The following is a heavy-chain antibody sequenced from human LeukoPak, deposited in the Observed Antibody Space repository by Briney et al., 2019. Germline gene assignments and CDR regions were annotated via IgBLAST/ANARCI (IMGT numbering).Heavy chain of an antibody. J-gene: IGHJ4*02. D-gene: IGHD5-18*01. V-gene: IGHV3-23*01. CDR2: INYSGGST. CDR3: AKGSTKGYTYEVVKYYFDY. CDR1: GFTFSNYV. Sequence: TGGSLRLSCEVSGFTFSNYVMSWVRQAPGKGLEWVSGINYSGGSTFYADSVKVRFTISRDNSKNTLYLQMNSLRADDTAVYYCAKGSTKGYTYEVVKYYFDYWGRGTLVTVSS.